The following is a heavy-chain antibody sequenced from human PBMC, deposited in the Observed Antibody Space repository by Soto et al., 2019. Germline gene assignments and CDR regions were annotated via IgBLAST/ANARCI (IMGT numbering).Heavy chain of an antibody. D-gene: IGHD3-10*01. CDR1: GLTVSSYG. CDR2: ISYDGSNK. CDR3: AKVMVRGVILHDAFDI. V-gene: IGHV3-30*18. J-gene: IGHJ3*02. Sequence: PGGSLRLSCAASGLTVSSYGMHWDRQAPGKGLEWVAVISYDGSNKYYADSVKGRFTISRDNSKNTLYLQMNSLRAEDTAVYYCAKVMVRGVILHDAFDIWGQGTMVTVSS.